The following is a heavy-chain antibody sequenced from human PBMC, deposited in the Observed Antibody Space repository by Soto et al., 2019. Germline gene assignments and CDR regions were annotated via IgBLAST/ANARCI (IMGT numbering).Heavy chain of an antibody. CDR3: ASHKGRYFDWLLHADV. J-gene: IGHJ6*02. CDR1: GGTFSSYA. CDR2: IIPIFGTA. V-gene: IGHV1-69*13. D-gene: IGHD3-9*01. Sequence: VNVSCKASGGTFSSYAISWVRQAPGQGLEWMGGIIPIFGTANYAQKFQGRVTITADESTSTAYMELSSLRSEDTAVYYCASHKGRYFDWLLHADVWGQGTKVTVSS.